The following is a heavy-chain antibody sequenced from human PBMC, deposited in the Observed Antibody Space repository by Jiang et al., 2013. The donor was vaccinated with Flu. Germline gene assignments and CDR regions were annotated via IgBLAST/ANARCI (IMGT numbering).Heavy chain of an antibody. Sequence: GAEVKKPGESLKISCKGSGYSFTSYWIGWVRQMPGKGLEWMGIIYPGDSDTRYSPSFQGQVTISADKSISTAYLQWSSLKASDTAMYYCASSLKCRSLMTTVTRCAFDIWGQGTMVTVSS. D-gene: IGHD4-17*01. CDR2: IYPGDSDT. V-gene: IGHV5-51*03. J-gene: IGHJ3*02. CDR3: ASSLKCRSLMTTVTRCAFDI. CDR1: GYSFTSYW.